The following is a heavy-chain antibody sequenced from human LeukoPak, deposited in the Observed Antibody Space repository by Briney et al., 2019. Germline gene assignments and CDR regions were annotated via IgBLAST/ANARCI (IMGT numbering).Heavy chain of an antibody. D-gene: IGHD4-17*01. CDR2: IYPGDSDT. J-gene: IGHJ5*02. V-gene: IGHV5-51*01. CDR1: GYSVTSYW. CDR3: ARLRSLSKDADYDH. Sequence: GESLKISCKGSGYSVTSYWTAWVRKLPGKARDWMGVIYPGDSDTRYSPSFQGRVTISADKSISTAYLQWSSLKASDTAMYYCARLRSLSKDADYDHWGQGTLVTVSS.